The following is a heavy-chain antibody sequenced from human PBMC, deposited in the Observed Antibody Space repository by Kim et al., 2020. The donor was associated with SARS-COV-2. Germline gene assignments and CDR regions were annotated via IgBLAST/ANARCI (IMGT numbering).Heavy chain of an antibody. CDR2: ILYDGSNK. J-gene: IGHJ6*02. Sequence: GGSLRLSCAASGFTFSSYAMHWVRQAPGKGLEWVAVILYDGSNKYYADSVKGRFTISRDNSKNTLYLQMNSLSAEDTAVYYCARVPTSSGWSFYYYYYGMDVWGQGTTVTVSS. CDR1: GFTFSSYA. V-gene: IGHV3-30*04. CDR3: ARVPTSSGWSFYYYYYGMDV. D-gene: IGHD6-19*01.